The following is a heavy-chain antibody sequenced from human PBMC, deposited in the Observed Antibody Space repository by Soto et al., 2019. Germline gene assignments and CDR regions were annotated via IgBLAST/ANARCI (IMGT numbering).Heavy chain of an antibody. Sequence: GASVKVSCKASGGTFSSYAISWVRQAPGQGLEWMGGIIPIFGTANYAQKFQGRVTITADESTSTAYMELSSLRSEDTAVYYCARSSSWYDDPNLEGLSNWFDPWGQGTLVTVSS. CDR3: ARSSSWYDDPNLEGLSNWFDP. J-gene: IGHJ5*02. V-gene: IGHV1-69*13. D-gene: IGHD6-13*01. CDR1: GGTFSSYA. CDR2: IIPIFGTA.